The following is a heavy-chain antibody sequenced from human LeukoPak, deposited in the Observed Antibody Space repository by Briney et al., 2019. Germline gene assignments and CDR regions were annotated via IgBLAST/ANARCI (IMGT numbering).Heavy chain of an antibody. V-gene: IGHV3-66*02. D-gene: IGHD6-6*01. J-gene: IGHJ4*02. CDR3: ARGGFGSSAGGIFEY. Sequence: GGSLRLSCAASGFSVTTYYVSGVRQAPGEGLEGGSGIYGTGRTYHSEAVMGRVTISRDRTTNPVSLQMDPLKAEDTAVYFCARGGFGSSAGGIFEYWGLGTLVSVSS. CDR2: IYGTGRT. CDR1: GFSVTTYY.